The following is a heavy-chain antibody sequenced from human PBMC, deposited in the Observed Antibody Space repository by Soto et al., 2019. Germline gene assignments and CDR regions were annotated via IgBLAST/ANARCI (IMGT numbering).Heavy chain of an antibody. CDR1: GGSISSGGYS. CDR2: IYHSGST. D-gene: IGHD3-22*01. J-gene: IGHJ4*02. Sequence: SETLSLTCAVSGGSISSGGYSWSWIRQPPGKGLEWIGYIYHSGSTYYNPSLKSRVTISVDRSKNQFSLKLSSVTAADTAVYYCARAPLYYDSSGYPLDYFDYWGQGTLVTVSS. V-gene: IGHV4-30-2*01. CDR3: ARAPLYYDSSGYPLDYFDY.